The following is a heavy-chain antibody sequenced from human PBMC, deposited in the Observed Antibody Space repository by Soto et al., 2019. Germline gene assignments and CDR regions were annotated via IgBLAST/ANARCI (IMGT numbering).Heavy chain of an antibody. CDR2: IYYNGRT. CDR3: ARGPTYYDGPIY. J-gene: IGHJ4*02. D-gene: IGHD3-22*01. V-gene: IGHV4-59*01. Sequence: SETLSLTCTVSGGSISSDYWSWIRQPPGKGLEWIGYIYYNGRTNYDPSLKSRVTISLDTSKNQFSLKLSSVTAADTAVYYCARGPTYYDGPIYWGQGTLVTVSS. CDR1: GGSISSDY.